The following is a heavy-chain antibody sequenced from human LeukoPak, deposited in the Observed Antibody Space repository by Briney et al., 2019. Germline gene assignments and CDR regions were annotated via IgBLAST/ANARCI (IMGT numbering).Heavy chain of an antibody. CDR2: IDNDGSDT. V-gene: IGHV3-74*01. Sequence: GGSLRLSCAASGFTFTSHWMHWVRQAPGKGLVWVSRIDNDGSDTTYADSVRGRFTISRDNAKNTLYLQMDSLRAEVTAVYYCVRDRPHNWFDPWGQGTLVTVSS. CDR1: GFTFTSHW. CDR3: VRDRPHNWFDP. D-gene: IGHD6-6*01. J-gene: IGHJ5*02.